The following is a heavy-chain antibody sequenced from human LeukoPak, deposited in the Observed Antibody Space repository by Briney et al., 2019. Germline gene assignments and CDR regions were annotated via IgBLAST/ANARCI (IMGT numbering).Heavy chain of an antibody. CDR3: ARRQTYYYDSSGHNWFDP. V-gene: IGHV1-69*13. J-gene: IGHJ5*02. CDR1: GYTFTSYY. CDR2: IIPIFGTA. D-gene: IGHD3-22*01. Sequence: ASVKVSCKASGYTFTSYYVHWVRQAPGQGLEWMGGIIPIFGTANYAQKFQGRVTITADESTSTAYMELSSLRSEDTAVYYCARRQTYYYDSSGHNWFDPWGQGTLVTVSS.